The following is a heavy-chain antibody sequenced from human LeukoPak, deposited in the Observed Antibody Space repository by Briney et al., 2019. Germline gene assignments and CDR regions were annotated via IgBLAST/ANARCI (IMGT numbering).Heavy chain of an antibody. J-gene: IGHJ1*01. CDR2: ISINGDKT. CDR1: GFTFSGHS. D-gene: IGHD1-26*01. Sequence: GGSLRLSCSASGFTFSGHSMHWVRQAPGKGLEYVSSISINGDKTYYAESVKGRFTISRDNSKNTLYLQLSSLRVEDTAVYYCIKDRIGTWSFDHWGQGTLLTVSS. V-gene: IGHV3-64D*06. CDR3: IKDRIGTWSFDH.